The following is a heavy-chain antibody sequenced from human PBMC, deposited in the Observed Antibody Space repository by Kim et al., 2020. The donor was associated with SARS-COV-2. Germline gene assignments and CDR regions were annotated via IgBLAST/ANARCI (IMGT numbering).Heavy chain of an antibody. J-gene: IGHJ4*02. D-gene: IGHD6-19*01. CDR2: ISSSSSYI. V-gene: IGHV3-21*04. CDR3: ARVLTSGWSYFDY. CDR1: GFTFSSYS. Sequence: GGSLRLSCAASGFTFSSYSMNWVRQAPGKGLEWISSISSSSSYIYYADSVKGRFTISRDNARASLYLQMNSLRAEDTAGYYCARVLTSGWSYFDYRGQG.